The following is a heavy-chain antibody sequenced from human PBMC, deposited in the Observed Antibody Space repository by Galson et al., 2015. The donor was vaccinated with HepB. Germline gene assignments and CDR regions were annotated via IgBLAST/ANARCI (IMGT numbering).Heavy chain of an antibody. CDR2: ISYDGSNK. J-gene: IGHJ5*02. Sequence: SLRLSCAASGFTFSSYGMHWVRQAPGKGLEWVAVISYDGSNKYYADSVKGRFTISRDNSKNTLYLQMNSLRAEDTAVYYCAKEGVAVAGTRWFDPWGQGTLVTVSS. CDR1: GFTFSSYG. CDR3: AKEGVAVAGTRWFDP. D-gene: IGHD6-19*01. V-gene: IGHV3-30*18.